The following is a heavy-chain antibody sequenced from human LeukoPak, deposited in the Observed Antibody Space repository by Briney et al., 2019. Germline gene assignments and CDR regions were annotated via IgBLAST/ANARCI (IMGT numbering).Heavy chain of an antibody. J-gene: IGHJ4*02. CDR1: GFTFSSYS. D-gene: IGHD2-21*01. CDR2: ISYRTSAI. CDR3: ARDYAFALWDFDY. V-gene: IGHV3-48*01. Sequence: PGGSLRLSCAASGFTFSSYSMNWVRQAPGKGLEWVSYISYRTSAIYYADSVKGRFTISRDNSKNTLYLQMNSLRAEDTAVYYCARDYAFALWDFDYWGQGTLVTVSS.